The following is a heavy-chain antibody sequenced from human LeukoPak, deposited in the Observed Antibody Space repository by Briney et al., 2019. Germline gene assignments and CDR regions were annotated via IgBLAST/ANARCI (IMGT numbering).Heavy chain of an antibody. J-gene: IGHJ4*02. CDR1: GGSFSGYC. V-gene: IGHV4-34*01. CDR3: ARDSNRRFDY. Sequence: KPSETLSLTCAVYGGSFSGYCWSWIRQPPGKGLEWIGEINHSGSTNYNPSLKSRVTISVDTSKNQFSLKLSSVTAADTAVYYCARDSNRRFDYWDQGTLVTVSS. CDR2: INHSGST.